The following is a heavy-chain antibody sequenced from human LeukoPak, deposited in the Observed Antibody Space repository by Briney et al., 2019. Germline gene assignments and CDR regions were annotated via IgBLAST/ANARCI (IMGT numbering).Heavy chain of an antibody. CDR2: ICPRDGST. V-gene: IGHV1-46*01. CDR3: ARDQEGFDY. J-gene: IGHJ4*02. CDR1: GYTFTSDD. Sequence: GASVKVSCKASGYTFTSDDINWVRQAPGQGLEWMGMICPRDGSTSYAQKFQGRVTVTRDTSTSTVHMELSGLRSEDTAVYYCARDQEGFDYWGQGTLVTVSS.